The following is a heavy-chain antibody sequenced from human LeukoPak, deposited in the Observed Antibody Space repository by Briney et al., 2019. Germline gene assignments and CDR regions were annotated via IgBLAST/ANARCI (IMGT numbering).Heavy chain of an antibody. D-gene: IGHD3-9*01. V-gene: IGHV3-23*01. CDR2: ISASGSAT. Sequence: GGSLRLSCAASGFIFSNYGMNWVRQAPGKGLEWVAAISASGSATSYADSVRGRFTISRDNSKNTLYLQMNSLRAEDTAVYYCNGRYFDWLLLDAFDIWGQGTMVTVSS. J-gene: IGHJ3*02. CDR1: GFIFSNYG. CDR3: NGRYFDWLLLDAFDI.